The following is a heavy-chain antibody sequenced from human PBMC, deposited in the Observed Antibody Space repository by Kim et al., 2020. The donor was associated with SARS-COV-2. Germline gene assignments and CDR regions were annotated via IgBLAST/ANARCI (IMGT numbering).Heavy chain of an antibody. CDR3: ARPNGGYDY. V-gene: IGHV3-64*01. J-gene: IGHJ4*02. CDR1: GFTFSSYG. CDR2: ISNNGGST. D-gene: IGHD5-12*01. Sequence: GGSLRLSCAASGFTFSSYGMHWVRQAPGKGLEYVSGISNNGGSTYYANSVKGRFTISRDNSKNTLYLQMGSLRAEDMAVYYCARPNGGYDYWGQGTLVTV.